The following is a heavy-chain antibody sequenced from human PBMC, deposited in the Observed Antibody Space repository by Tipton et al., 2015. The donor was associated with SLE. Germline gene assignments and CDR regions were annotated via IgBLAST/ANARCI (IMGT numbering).Heavy chain of an antibody. J-gene: IGHJ4*02. CDR2: SYTGGNT. CDR1: GGSISRYY. Sequence: TLSLTCTVSGGSISRYYWGWIRQPAGKGLGWIGRSYTGGNTKYNPSLESRVTLSVDASKDQFSLRLTSVTAADTAVYYCVVCSPSSCSYFDYWGQGRLVTVSS. D-gene: IGHD2-2*01. V-gene: IGHV4-4*07. CDR3: VVCSPSSCSYFDY.